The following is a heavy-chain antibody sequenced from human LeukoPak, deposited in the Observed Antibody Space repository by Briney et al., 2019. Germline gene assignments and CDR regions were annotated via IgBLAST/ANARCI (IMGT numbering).Heavy chain of an antibody. CDR2: IDTRGTT. J-gene: IGHJ6*03. D-gene: IGHD5-18*01. CDR1: GGSIRSGSYY. Sequence: SETLSLTCTVSGGSIRSGSYYWSWIRQPAGKGLEWIGHIDTRGTTNYNPSVKSRVTVSLDTSKNQISLKLSSVTAADTAIYYCARVYTVMGATTVDHYHYYMDVWGKGTTVTVSS. CDR3: ARVYTVMGATTVDHYHYYMDV. V-gene: IGHV4-61*09.